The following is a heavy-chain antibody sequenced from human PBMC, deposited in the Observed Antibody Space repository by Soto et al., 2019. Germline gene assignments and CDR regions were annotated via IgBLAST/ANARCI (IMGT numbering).Heavy chain of an antibody. V-gene: IGHV1-69*13. CDR1: GGTFISYS. CDR2: IIPIFGTA. J-gene: IGHJ6*02. Sequence: SVNVSCKASGGTFISYSISWGRQAPGQGLECMGGIIPIFGTANYAQKFQGRVTITADESTSTAYMELSSLRSEDTAVYYCARVGCSGGSCSDYYYGMDVWGQGTTVTVSS. CDR3: ARVGCSGGSCSDYYYGMDV. D-gene: IGHD2-15*01.